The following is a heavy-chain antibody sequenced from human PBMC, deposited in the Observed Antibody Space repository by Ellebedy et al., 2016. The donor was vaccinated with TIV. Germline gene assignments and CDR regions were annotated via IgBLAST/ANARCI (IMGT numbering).Heavy chain of an antibody. CDR3: ARGCSGGSCYSGRSEYFQH. D-gene: IGHD2-15*01. Sequence: ASVKVSCKASGYTFTGYYMHWVRQAPGQGLEWMGWINPNSGGTNYAQKFQGRVTMTRDTSISTAYMELSRLRSDDTAVYYCARGCSGGSCYSGRSEYFQHWGQGTLVTVSS. J-gene: IGHJ1*01. CDR2: INPNSGGT. V-gene: IGHV1-2*02. CDR1: GYTFTGYY.